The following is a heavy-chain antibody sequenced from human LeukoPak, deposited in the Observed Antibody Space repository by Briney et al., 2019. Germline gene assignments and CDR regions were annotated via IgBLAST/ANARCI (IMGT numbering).Heavy chain of an antibody. CDR3: ARGMRSSSWYEFDY. D-gene: IGHD6-13*01. Sequence: SETLSLTCTVSGGSISSYYWSWIRQPPGKGLEWIGYISYSGSTNYNPSLKSRVTISVDTSKNQFSLKLTSVTAADTAVYYCARGMRSSSWYEFDYWGQGTLVTVSS. V-gene: IGHV4-59*13. J-gene: IGHJ4*02. CDR2: ISYSGST. CDR1: GGSISSYY.